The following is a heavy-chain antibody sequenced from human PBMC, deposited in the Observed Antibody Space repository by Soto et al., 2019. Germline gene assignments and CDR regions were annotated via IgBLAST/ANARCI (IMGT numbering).Heavy chain of an antibody. Sequence: QLQLQESGSGLVKPSQTLSLTCAVSGGSISSGGYSWSWIRQPPGKGLEWIGYIYHSGSTYYNPSLKRRVTTSVASAQNQLSLKLSSVTAADTAVYYCARGMTTVTTYDYWGQGTLVTVSS. D-gene: IGHD4-17*01. CDR1: GGSISSGGYS. J-gene: IGHJ4*02. V-gene: IGHV4-30-2*01. CDR3: ARGMTTVTTYDY. CDR2: IYHSGST.